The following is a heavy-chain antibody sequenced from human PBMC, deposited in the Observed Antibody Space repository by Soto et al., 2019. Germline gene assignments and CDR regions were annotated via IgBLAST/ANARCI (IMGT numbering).Heavy chain of an antibody. CDR3: ARGITIFGVVDP. CDR1: GYTFTSYD. Sequence: QVQLVQSGAEVKKPGASVKVSCKASGYTFTSYDINWVRQATGQGLEWMGWMNPNSGNTGYAQKFQGRVTMTRNTSTSTAYMELRSLISEDTAVYYCARGITIFGVVDPGGQGTLVTVSS. D-gene: IGHD3-3*01. CDR2: MNPNSGNT. J-gene: IGHJ5*02. V-gene: IGHV1-8*01.